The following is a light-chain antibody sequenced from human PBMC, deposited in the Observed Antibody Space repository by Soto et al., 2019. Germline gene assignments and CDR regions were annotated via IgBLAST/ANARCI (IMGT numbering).Light chain of an antibody. CDR2: GAS. CDR3: QQHISWPLT. Sequence: EIVLTQSPGTLSLSPGERATLSCRASQSVSSSYLAWYQLKPGQAPRLLIYGASSRATGIPDRFSGSGSGTDFALTISRLDPEDFAVYYCQQHISWPLTFGGGTKVDIK. CDR1: QSVSSSY. V-gene: IGKV3-20*01. J-gene: IGKJ4*01.